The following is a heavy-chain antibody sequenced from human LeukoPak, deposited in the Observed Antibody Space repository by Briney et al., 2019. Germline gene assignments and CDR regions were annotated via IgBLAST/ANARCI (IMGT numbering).Heavy chain of an antibody. Sequence: GGSLRLSCAASGFTFSSYAMTWVRQAPGRGLEWVSEITGSGGSTYYADSVKGRFTISRDNSKNTLYPQMHSLRVEDTAVYYCAKGYGTTGTASSNWFDPWGQGTLVTVSS. CDR3: AKGYGTTGTASSNWFDP. J-gene: IGHJ5*02. CDR1: GFTFSSYA. V-gene: IGHV3-23*01. D-gene: IGHD1-1*01. CDR2: ITGSGGST.